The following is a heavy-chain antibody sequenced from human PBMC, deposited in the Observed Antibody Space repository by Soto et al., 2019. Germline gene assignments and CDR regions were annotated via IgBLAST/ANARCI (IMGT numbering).Heavy chain of an antibody. J-gene: IGHJ4*02. CDR2: INPSGGRT. CDR3: ARAGENYGSGTFSPPLRYYFNS. Sequence: QVQLVQSGTEVKKPGASVKVSCKTSDYTFTTHYVHWVRQAPGQGLEWMGIINPSGGRTSYALKFQGRITMTSDTSTNTVYVELTSLRSEDTAIYFCARAGENYGSGTFSPPLRYYFNSWGQGTLVTVSS. V-gene: IGHV1-46*01. CDR1: DYTFTTHY. D-gene: IGHD3-10*01.